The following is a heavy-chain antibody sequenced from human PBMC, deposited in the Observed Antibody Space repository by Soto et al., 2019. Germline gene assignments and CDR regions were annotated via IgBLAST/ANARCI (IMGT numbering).Heavy chain of an antibody. V-gene: IGHV3-30-3*01. D-gene: IGHD2-21*01. Sequence: GGSLRLSCAASGFPFSSYAMHWVRQAPGKGLEWVAVISYDGSNKYYADSVKGRFTISRDNSKNTLYLQMNSLRAEDTAVYYCARDVVMATTYYYGMDVWGQGTTVTVSS. CDR2: ISYDGSNK. CDR3: ARDVVMATTYYYGMDV. J-gene: IGHJ6*02. CDR1: GFPFSSYA.